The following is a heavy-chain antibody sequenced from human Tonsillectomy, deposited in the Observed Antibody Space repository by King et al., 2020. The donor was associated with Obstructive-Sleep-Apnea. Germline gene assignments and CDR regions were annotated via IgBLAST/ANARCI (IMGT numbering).Heavy chain of an antibody. CDR3: AKVGYSYGDSFDY. V-gene: IGHV4-39*07. J-gene: IGHJ4*02. Sequence: QLQESGPGLVKPSETLSLTGTVSGGSISTSSYFWGWIRQPPGKGLEWIGSMNYIGRTYYNPSLTSRVTISVDTSKNQFSLKLSSVTAADTAVYYCAKVGYSYGDSFDYWGQGTLVTVSS. D-gene: IGHD5-18*01. CDR1: GGSISTSSYF. CDR2: MNYIGRT.